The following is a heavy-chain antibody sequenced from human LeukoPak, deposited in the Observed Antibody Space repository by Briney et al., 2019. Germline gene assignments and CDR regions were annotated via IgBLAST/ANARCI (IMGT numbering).Heavy chain of an antibody. V-gene: IGHV3-23*01. J-gene: IGHJ4*02. Sequence: TGGSLRLSCTASGFPFSVYAMSWLRQPPGKGLEWVSTINANSGTTSYAASVRGRFTISRDNAKNSLSLQMNSLRAEDTAVYYCARVYDYDDYLYYFDYWGQGTLVTVSS. CDR2: INANSGTT. CDR1: GFPFSVYA. D-gene: IGHD4-17*01. CDR3: ARVYDYDDYLYYFDY.